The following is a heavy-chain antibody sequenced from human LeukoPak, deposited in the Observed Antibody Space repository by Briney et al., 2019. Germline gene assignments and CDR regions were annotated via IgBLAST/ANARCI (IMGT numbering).Heavy chain of an antibody. CDR1: GYTFTSYG. J-gene: IGHJ4*02. CDR2: ISAYNGNT. V-gene: IGHV1-18*01. Sequence: ASVKVSCKASGYTFTSYGISWVRQAPGQGLEWMGWISAYNGNTNYAQNLQGRVTITTDTSTSTAYMELRSLRSDDTAVYYCARDLKRGYSSGRYSWGTGSSNDYWGQGTLVTVSS. CDR3: ARDLKRGYSSGRYSWGTGSSNDY. D-gene: IGHD6-19*01.